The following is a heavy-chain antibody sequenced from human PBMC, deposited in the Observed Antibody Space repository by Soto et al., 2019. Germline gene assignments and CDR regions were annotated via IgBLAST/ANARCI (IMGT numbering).Heavy chain of an antibody. Sequence: WGSLKLSNAASVYTLSNYAMSWVRQAPGKGLEWVSLVSATAGTTYYTDSVKGRFTISRDNSRNTVYLQMNSLRADDTAVYYCAKDRLAGGFDYWGQGTLVTVSS. D-gene: IGHD3-16*01. CDR2: VSATAGTT. V-gene: IGHV3-23*01. J-gene: IGHJ4*02. CDR3: AKDRLAGGFDY. CDR1: VYTLSNYA.